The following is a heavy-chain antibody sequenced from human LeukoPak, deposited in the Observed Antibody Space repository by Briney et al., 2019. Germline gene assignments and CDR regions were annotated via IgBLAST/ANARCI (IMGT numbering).Heavy chain of an antibody. Sequence: GGSLRLSCAASGFTVSSNYMSWVRQAPGKGLEWVSVIYSGGSTYYADSVKGRFTISRDNSKNTLYLQMNGLRAEDTAVYYCARNPWFGELSWFDPWGQGTLVTVSS. D-gene: IGHD3-10*01. CDR1: GFTVSSNY. J-gene: IGHJ5*02. CDR3: ARNPWFGELSWFDP. V-gene: IGHV3-66*01. CDR2: IYSGGST.